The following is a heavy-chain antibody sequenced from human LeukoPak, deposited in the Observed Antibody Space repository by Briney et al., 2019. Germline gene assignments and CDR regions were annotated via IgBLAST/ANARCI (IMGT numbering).Heavy chain of an antibody. Sequence: SETLSLICTVSGGSVSNGNYYWSWLRQPPGKALEWIGYIYYSGSTYYNPSLEGRVTISVDTSKNQFSVKLSSVTTADTAVYYCARSQNYYGSGDYWSQGTLVTVSS. J-gene: IGHJ4*02. CDR2: IYYSGST. CDR3: ARSQNYYGSGDY. CDR1: GGSVSNGNYY. V-gene: IGHV4-61*01. D-gene: IGHD3-10*01.